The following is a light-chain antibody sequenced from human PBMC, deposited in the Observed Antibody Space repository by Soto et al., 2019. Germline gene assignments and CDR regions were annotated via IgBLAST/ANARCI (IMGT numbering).Light chain of an antibody. J-gene: IGLJ3*02. CDR1: SSNVGSYKL. CDR3: QSYDNSLSGWV. CDR2: EVN. V-gene: IGLV2-14*02. Sequence: QSALTQPASVSGSPGQSITISCTGTSSNVGSYKLVSWYQQHPGKAPKLMIFEVNKRPSGVPDRFSGSKSGTSASLAITGLQAEDEADYYCQSYDNSLSGWVFGGGTKLTVL.